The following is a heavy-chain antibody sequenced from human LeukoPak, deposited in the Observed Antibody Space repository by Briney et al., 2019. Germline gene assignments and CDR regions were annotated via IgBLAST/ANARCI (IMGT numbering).Heavy chain of an antibody. J-gene: IGHJ3*02. CDR1: GFIVSSNY. CDR3: ARLGAPNAFDI. Sequence: GSLRLSCAASGFIVSSNYMSWVRQAPGKGLEWVSVIYSGGSTYYADSVKGRFTISRDSSKNTLDLQMNTLRAEDTAVYYCARLGAPNAFDIWGQGTMVTVSS. D-gene: IGHD4/OR15-4a*01. V-gene: IGHV3-53*01. CDR2: IYSGGST.